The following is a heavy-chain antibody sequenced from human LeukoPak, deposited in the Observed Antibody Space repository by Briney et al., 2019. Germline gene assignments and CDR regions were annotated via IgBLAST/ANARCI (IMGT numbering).Heavy chain of an antibody. CDR3: ARHRGSSSEFDP. CDR1: GVSIYSNNYY. J-gene: IGHJ5*02. V-gene: IGHV4-39*01. CDR2: IYYGGTT. Sequence: SETLSLTCTVSGVSIYSNNYYWGWIRQPPGKGLEWIGNIYYGGTTYYNLSLKSRVTMSVDTSKNQFSLKLRSVTAADTAVYYCARHRGSSSEFDPWGQGTLVTISS. D-gene: IGHD6-6*01.